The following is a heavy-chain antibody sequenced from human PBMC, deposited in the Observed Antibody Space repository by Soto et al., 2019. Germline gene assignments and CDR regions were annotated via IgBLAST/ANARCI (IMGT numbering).Heavy chain of an antibody. Sequence: PSETLSLTCAVSGYSISSGYYWGWIRQPPGKGLEWIGSIYHSGSTHYNPSLKSRVTISVDTSKNQFSLKLSSVTAADTAVYYCARVDNWNYLTNYYGMDVWGQGTTVTVSS. V-gene: IGHV4-38-2*01. J-gene: IGHJ6*02. CDR1: GYSISSGYY. CDR2: IYHSGST. CDR3: ARVDNWNYLTNYYGMDV. D-gene: IGHD1-7*01.